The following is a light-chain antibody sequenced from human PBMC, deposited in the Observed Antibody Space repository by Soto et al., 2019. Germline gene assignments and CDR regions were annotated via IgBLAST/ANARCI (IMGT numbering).Light chain of an antibody. J-gene: IGKJ4*01. Sequence: EVVMTQSPATLSVSPGERATLSCRASQGLGTNLAWYQQKPGQGPRLLIYAASTRATGVPARFSGSGSQTEFTLTISSLQYEDFVVYYCQQYNYWPLSLGGGTKVDIK. CDR3: QQYNYWPLS. CDR2: AAS. CDR1: QGLGTN. V-gene: IGKV3-15*01.